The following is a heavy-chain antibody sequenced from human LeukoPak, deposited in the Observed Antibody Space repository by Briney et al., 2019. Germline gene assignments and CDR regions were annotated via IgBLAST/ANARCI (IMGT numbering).Heavy chain of an antibody. CDR1: GFTFSSHA. Sequence: PGGSLRLSCAASGFTFSSHAMSWVRQAPGKGLEWVSAISDSGDSTYYADSAKGRFTISRDNSKNTLYLQMGSLRAEDTAVYYCAKYAVVGTPFFDYWGQGTLVTISS. D-gene: IGHD2-15*01. CDR2: ISDSGDST. J-gene: IGHJ4*02. V-gene: IGHV3-23*01. CDR3: AKYAVVGTPFFDY.